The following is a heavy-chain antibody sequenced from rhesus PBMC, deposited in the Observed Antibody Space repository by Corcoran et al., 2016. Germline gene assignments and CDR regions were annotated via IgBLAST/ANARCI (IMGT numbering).Heavy chain of an antibody. J-gene: IGHJ4*01. Sequence: QVQLQQWGEGLVKPSETLSLTCAVYGGSISGYYYWSWIRQPPGKGLEWIGYIYVNSSSTNNNPARKNRVTISKDTSKNQFSLKLSSVTAADTAVYYCARGGCSSTYCYPIDYWGQGVLVTVSS. V-gene: IGHV4-73*01. CDR2: IYVNSSST. CDR1: GGSISGYYY. CDR3: ARGGCSSTYCYPIDY. D-gene: IGHD2-15*01.